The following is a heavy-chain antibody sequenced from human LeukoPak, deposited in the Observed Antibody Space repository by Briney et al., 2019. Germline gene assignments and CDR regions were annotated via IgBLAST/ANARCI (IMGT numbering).Heavy chain of an antibody. D-gene: IGHD3-3*01. CDR1: GFTFTSSA. J-gene: IGHJ6*02. CDR3: AAATNFRSGFSLPGV. V-gene: IGHV1-58*02. CDR2: IVVGSGNT. Sequence: SVKVSCKASGFTFTSSAMQWVRQARGQRLEWIGWIVVGSGNTNYAQKFQERVTITRDMSTSTAYMELSSLRSEDTAVYYCAAATNFRSGFSLPGVWGQGTTVTVSS.